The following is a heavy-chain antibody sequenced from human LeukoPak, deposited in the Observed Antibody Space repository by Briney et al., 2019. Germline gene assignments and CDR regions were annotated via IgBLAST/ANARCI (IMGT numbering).Heavy chain of an antibody. Sequence: ASVKVSCKASGYTFTSYYMHWVRQAPGQGLEWMGWINPNSGGTNYAQKFQGWVTMTRDTSISTAYMELSRLRSDDTAVYYCAREELGIRGAFDIWGQGTMVTVSS. J-gene: IGHJ3*02. D-gene: IGHD7-27*01. CDR3: AREELGIRGAFDI. V-gene: IGHV1-2*04. CDR1: GYTFTSYY. CDR2: INPNSGGT.